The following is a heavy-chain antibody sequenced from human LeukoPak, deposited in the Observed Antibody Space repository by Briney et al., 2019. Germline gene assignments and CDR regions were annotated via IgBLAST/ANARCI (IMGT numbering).Heavy chain of an antibody. CDR3: ARGGALVVPAAIRFDP. D-gene: IGHD2-2*01. V-gene: IGHV3-48*04. Sequence: PGGSLRLSCAASGFTFSSYSMNWVRQAPGKGLEWVSYISSSGSTIYYADSVKGRFTISRDNAKNSLYLQMNSLRAEDTAVYYCARGGALVVPAAIRFDPWGQGTLVTVSS. CDR1: GFTFSSYS. J-gene: IGHJ5*02. CDR2: ISSSGSTI.